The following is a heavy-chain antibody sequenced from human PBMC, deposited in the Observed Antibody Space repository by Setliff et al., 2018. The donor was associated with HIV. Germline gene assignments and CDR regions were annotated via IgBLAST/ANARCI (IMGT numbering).Heavy chain of an antibody. V-gene: IGHV4-61*01. Sequence: SETLSLTCTVSGGSVSSGSYYWSWIRQPPGKGLEWIGYIYYSGSTKHNPSLKSRVTISVDTSKNQFSLKLSSVTAADTAVYYCARGRYSSGWYYYYYYMDVWGKGTTVTVSS. D-gene: IGHD6-19*01. J-gene: IGHJ6*03. CDR3: ARGRYSSGWYYYYYYMDV. CDR2: IYYSGST. CDR1: GGSVSSGSYY.